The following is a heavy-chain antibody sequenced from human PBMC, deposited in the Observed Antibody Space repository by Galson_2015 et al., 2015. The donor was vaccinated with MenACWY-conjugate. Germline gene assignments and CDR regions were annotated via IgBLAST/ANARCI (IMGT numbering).Heavy chain of an antibody. V-gene: IGHV6-1*01. Sequence: CASSGDSVSGNSAAWNWIRQSPSRGLEWLGRTFYRSKWYNDYAVSVKSRITINPDTSKNQFSLQLNSVTLEDTAVYYCARGGSAYEVSDRGWFDPWGQGTLVTVSS. D-gene: IGHD3-10*01. CDR2: TFYRSKWYN. CDR3: ARGGSAYEVSDRGWFDP. J-gene: IGHJ5*02. CDR1: GDSVSGNSAA.